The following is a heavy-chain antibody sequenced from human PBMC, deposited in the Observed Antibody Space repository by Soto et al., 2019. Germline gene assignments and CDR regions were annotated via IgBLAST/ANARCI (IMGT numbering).Heavy chain of an antibody. CDR3: ARGKSGYSGYDKYYFDY. CDR2: IYYSGST. D-gene: IGHD5-12*01. V-gene: IGHV4-31*03. CDR1: GGSISSVGYY. J-gene: IGHJ4*02. Sequence: QVQLQESGPGLVKPSQTLSLTCTVSGGSISSVGYYWSWIRQHPGKGLEWIGYIYYSGSTYYNRSLKSRVTLSVDTSKSQFSLKLSSVTAADTAVYYCARGKSGYSGYDKYYFDYWGQGTLVTVSS.